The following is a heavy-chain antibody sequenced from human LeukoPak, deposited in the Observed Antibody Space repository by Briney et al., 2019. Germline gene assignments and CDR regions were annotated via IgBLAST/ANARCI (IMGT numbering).Heavy chain of an antibody. Sequence: SETLSLTCTVSGGSISSSSYYWGWIRQPPGKGLEWIGSIYYSGSTYYNPSLKSRVTISVDTSKNQFSLKLSSVTAADTAVYYCARDPVYSGSYDAFDIWGQGTMVTVSS. V-gene: IGHV4-39*07. CDR2: IYYSGST. CDR1: GGSISSSSYY. CDR3: ARDPVYSGSYDAFDI. D-gene: IGHD1-26*01. J-gene: IGHJ3*02.